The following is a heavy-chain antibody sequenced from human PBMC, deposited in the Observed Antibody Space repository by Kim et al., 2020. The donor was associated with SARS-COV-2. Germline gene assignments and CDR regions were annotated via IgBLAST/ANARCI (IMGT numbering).Heavy chain of an antibody. CDR3: ARDPAGSMVRGADYYYYYGMDV. Sequence: SVKVSCKASGGTFSSYAISWVRQAPGQGLEWMGGIIPIFGTANYAQKFQGRVTITADESTSTAYMELSSLRSEDTAVYYCARDPAGSMVRGADYYYYYGMDVWGQGTTVTVSS. J-gene: IGHJ6*02. D-gene: IGHD3-10*01. V-gene: IGHV1-69*13. CDR2: IIPIFGTA. CDR1: GGTFSSYA.